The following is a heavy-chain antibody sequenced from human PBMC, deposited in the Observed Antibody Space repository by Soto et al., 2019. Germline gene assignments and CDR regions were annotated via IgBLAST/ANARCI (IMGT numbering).Heavy chain of an antibody. J-gene: IGHJ4*02. Sequence: GGSLRLSCTASGFTFGDYAMSWFRQAPGKGLEWVGFIRSKAYGGTTEYAASVKGRFTISRDDSKSIAYLQMNSLKTEDTAVYYCTRDVYSSYGYSAPPFYFDYWGQGTLVTVSS. D-gene: IGHD5-18*01. CDR2: IRSKAYGGTT. CDR1: GFTFGDYA. CDR3: TRDVYSSYGYSAPPFYFDY. V-gene: IGHV3-49*03.